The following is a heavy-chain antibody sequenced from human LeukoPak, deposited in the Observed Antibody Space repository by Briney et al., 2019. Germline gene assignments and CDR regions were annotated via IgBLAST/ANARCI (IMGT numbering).Heavy chain of an antibody. CDR1: GYTFTNYG. V-gene: IGHV1-18*01. CDR2: ISTYNGNT. J-gene: IGHJ6*02. CDR3: ATYSYAYALDA. D-gene: IGHD5-18*01. Sequence: ASVKVSCKASGYTFTNYGIGWVRQAPGQGLEWVGWISTYNGNTNYAQKLQGRVTMTTDTPTSTVYMELRSLRSDDSAVYYCATYSYAYALDAWGQGTTVTVSS.